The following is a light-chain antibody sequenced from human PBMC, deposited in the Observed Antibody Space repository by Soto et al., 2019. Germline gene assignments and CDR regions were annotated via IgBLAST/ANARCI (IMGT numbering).Light chain of an antibody. V-gene: IGLV1-44*01. CDR3: ATWDDSLNVYV. Sequence: QSVVTQPSSASGTPGQRVTISCSGSTSNSGSNTVNWYQQFPETAPKLLIYSTDQRPSGVPDRFSGSKSGTSASLAISGLQSEDEADYYCATWDDSLNVYVLGSGTKVTVL. CDR1: TSNSGSNT. CDR2: STD. J-gene: IGLJ1*01.